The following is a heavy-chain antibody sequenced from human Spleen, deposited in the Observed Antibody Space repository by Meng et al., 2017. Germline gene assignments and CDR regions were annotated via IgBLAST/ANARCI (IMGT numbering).Heavy chain of an antibody. D-gene: IGHD4-23*01. CDR2: IYYSGST. Sequence: QLQLQDSGPGLVKTSETLSPTSTVPGGSISSSNHYWDWIRQPPGKGLEWIGYIYYSGSTSYNPPLKSRVTISVDTSKNQFSLKLSSVTAADTAVYYCARLTPAIDYWGQGTLVTVSS. CDR3: ARLTPAIDY. J-gene: IGHJ4*02. CDR1: GGSISSSNHY. V-gene: IGHV4-30-4*08.